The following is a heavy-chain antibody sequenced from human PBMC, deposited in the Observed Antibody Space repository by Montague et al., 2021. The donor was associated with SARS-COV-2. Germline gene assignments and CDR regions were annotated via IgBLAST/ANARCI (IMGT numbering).Heavy chain of an antibody. D-gene: IGHD2-21*02. J-gene: IGHJ4*02. V-gene: IGHV4-39*01. CDR3: ARLLPDGTVVATDIPFDS. CDR2: MKYIRNT. CDR1: GSSNTGGDRK. Sequence: SETLSLTCYIPGSSNTGGDRKSTCINSSPTRGLELVGSMKYIRNTYYNPSLESRVTISVDTSENQFSLKLRSVIAADTAVHYCARLLPDGTVVATDIPFDSWGQGTLVTVSS.